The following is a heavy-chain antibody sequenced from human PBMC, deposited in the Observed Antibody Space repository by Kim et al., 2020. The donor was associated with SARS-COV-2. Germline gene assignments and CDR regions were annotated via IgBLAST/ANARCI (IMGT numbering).Heavy chain of an antibody. CDR3: ARGNYDSSGYYAN. D-gene: IGHD3-22*01. Sequence: SNPSLKSRGTISVDTSKNQFSRKLSSVTAADTAVYYCARGNYDSSGYYANWGQGTLVTVSS. V-gene: IGHV4-59*09. J-gene: IGHJ4*02.